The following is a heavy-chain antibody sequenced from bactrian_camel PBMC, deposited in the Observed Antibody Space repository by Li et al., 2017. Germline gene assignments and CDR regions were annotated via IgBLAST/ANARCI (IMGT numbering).Heavy chain of an antibody. CDR2: IDSDGIT. CDR1: GATQDIGC. CDR3: TADYSDYAVDSYEFEY. Sequence: HVQLVESGGESVQAGGSLRLSCVASGATQDIGCMGWFRQVPGLEREGIGSIDSDGITTYADSLKARFTISRVNAKNTLYLQMNSLTVEDTAMYYCTADYSDYAVDSYEFEYWGQGTQVTVS. J-gene: IGHJ4*01. D-gene: IGHD4*01. V-gene: IGHV3S53*01.